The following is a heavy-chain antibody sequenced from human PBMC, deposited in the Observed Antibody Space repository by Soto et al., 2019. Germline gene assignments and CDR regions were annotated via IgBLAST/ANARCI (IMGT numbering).Heavy chain of an antibody. D-gene: IGHD3-22*01. V-gene: IGHV5-51*01. Sequence: GESLKISCKGSGYSFTSYWIGWVRQMPGKGLEWMGIIYPGDSDTRYSPSFQGQVTISADKSISTAYLQWSSLKASDTAMYYCARALQYYYDSSGYLFDYWGQGTLVTVSS. CDR3: ARALQYYYDSSGYLFDY. CDR1: GYSFTSYW. CDR2: IYPGDSDT. J-gene: IGHJ4*02.